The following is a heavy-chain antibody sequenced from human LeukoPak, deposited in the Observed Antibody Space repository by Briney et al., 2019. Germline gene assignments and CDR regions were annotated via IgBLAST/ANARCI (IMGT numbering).Heavy chain of an antibody. CDR1: GGSISSSSYY. Sequence: SETLSLTCTVSGGSISSSSYYWGWIRQPPGKGLEWIGSIYYSGSTYYNPSLKSRVTISVDTSKNQFSLKLSSVTAADTAVYYCARRRTTVTTLYAFDIWGQGTMDTVSS. CDR3: ARRRTTVTTLYAFDI. J-gene: IGHJ3*02. CDR2: IYYSGST. V-gene: IGHV4-39*01. D-gene: IGHD4-11*01.